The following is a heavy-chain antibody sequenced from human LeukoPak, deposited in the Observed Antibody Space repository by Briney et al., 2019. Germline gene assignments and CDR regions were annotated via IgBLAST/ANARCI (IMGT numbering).Heavy chain of an antibody. CDR1: GYTFTNYG. CDR2: ISYDGSNK. D-gene: IGHD5-24*01. Sequence: SCKASGYTFTNYGISWVRQAPGKGLEWVAVISYDGSNKYYADSVKGRFTISRDNSKNTLYLQMNSLRAEDTAVYYCAKDRDWYYFDYWGQGTLVSVSS. CDR3: AKDRDWYYFDY. J-gene: IGHJ4*02. V-gene: IGHV3-30*18.